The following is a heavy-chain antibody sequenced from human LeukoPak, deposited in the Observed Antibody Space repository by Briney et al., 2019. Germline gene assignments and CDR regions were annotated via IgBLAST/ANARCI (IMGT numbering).Heavy chain of an antibody. CDR1: GGSISSYY. V-gene: IGHV4-59*08. CDR2: IYYSGST. CDR3: ARQNPSRGFDP. J-gene: IGHJ5*02. Sequence: PSETLSLTCTVSGGSISSYYWSWIRQPPGEGLEWIGYIYYSGSTNYNPSLKSRVTISVDTSKNQFSLKLSSVTAAATAVYYCARQNPSRGFDPWGQGTLVTVSS.